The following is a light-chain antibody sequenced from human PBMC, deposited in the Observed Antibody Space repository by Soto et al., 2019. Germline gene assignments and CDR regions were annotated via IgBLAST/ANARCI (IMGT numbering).Light chain of an antibody. CDR1: SGSIASNY. CDR2: EDN. J-gene: IGLJ3*02. CDR3: QSYDATNQV. V-gene: IGLV6-57*01. Sequence: NFMLTQPHAVSESPGKTVIISCTRSSGSIASNYVQWYQQRPGSSPTTVIYEDNHRPSGVPDRFSGSIDSSSNSASLTISGLETGDEAHYSCQSYDATNQVFGGGTKVTVL.